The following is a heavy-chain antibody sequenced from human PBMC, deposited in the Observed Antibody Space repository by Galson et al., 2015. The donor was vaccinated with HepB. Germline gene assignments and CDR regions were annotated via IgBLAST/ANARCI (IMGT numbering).Heavy chain of an antibody. CDR1: GFTFSSYG. CDR3: ARDFLWQHLVPQDRRDY. V-gene: IGHV3-21*01. D-gene: IGHD2-21*01. Sequence: SLRLPCAASGFTFSSYGMNWVRQAPGKGLEWVSSISSISSYIYYADSVKGRFTISRDNAQNSLFLQMNRLRGEDTAVYYCARDFLWQHLVPQDRRDYWGQGTLVTVAS. CDR2: ISSISSYI. J-gene: IGHJ4*02.